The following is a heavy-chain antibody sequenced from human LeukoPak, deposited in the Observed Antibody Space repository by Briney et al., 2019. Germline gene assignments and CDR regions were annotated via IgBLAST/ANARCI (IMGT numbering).Heavy chain of an antibody. CDR3: ARARGSYSPFDY. Sequence: SETLSLTCAVYGGSFSGYYWSWIRQPPGKGLEWIGEINHSGSTNYNPSLKSRVTISVDTSKNQFSLKLSSVTAADTAVYYCARARGSYSPFDYWGQGTLVTVSS. V-gene: IGHV4-34*01. D-gene: IGHD1-26*01. CDR2: INHSGST. J-gene: IGHJ4*02. CDR1: GGSFSGYY.